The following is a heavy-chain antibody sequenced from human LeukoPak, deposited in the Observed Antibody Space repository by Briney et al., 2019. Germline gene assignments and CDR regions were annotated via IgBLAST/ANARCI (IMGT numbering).Heavy chain of an antibody. Sequence: SETLSLTCTVSGGSISSYYWSWIRQPPGKGLEWIGYIYYSGSTNYRPSLKSRVTISVDTSKNQFSLRLSSVTAADTAVYYCARASYSYDINGWVPFDYWGQGTLVTVSS. V-gene: IGHV4-59*08. CDR2: IYYSGST. D-gene: IGHD3-22*01. J-gene: IGHJ4*02. CDR3: ARASYSYDINGWVPFDY. CDR1: GGSISSYY.